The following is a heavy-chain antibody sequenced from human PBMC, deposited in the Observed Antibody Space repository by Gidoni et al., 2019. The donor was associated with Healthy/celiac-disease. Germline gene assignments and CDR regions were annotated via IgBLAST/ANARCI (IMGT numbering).Heavy chain of an antibody. CDR3: ARAAAGYIDY. J-gene: IGHJ4*02. V-gene: IGHV3-21*01. D-gene: IGHD6-13*01. CDR2: ISSSSSYI. Sequence: EVQLLESGGGLVKPGGSLRTSCAASGFTFSSYSMNWVRQAPGKGLEWVSSISSSSSYIYYADSVKGRITISRDNAKNSLYLQMNSLRAEDTAVYYCARAAAGYIDYWGQGTLVTVSS. CDR1: GFTFSSYS.